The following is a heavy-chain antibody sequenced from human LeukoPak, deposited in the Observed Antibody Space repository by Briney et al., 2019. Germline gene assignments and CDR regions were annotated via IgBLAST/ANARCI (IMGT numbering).Heavy chain of an antibody. Sequence: ASVKVSCKASGYTFTTYAMHWVRQAPGQRLEWMGSSNAGNGNTKYSQDFQGRVTITRDTSASTAYMELSSLRSADMAVYYCARGGGGYSYGLDYWGQGTLVTVSS. CDR2: SNAGNGNT. J-gene: IGHJ4*02. V-gene: IGHV1-3*02. D-gene: IGHD5-18*01. CDR3: ARGGGGYSYGLDY. CDR1: GYTFTTYA.